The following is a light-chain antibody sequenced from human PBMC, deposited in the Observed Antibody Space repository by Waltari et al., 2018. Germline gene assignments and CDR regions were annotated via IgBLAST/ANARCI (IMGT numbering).Light chain of an antibody. CDR3: QSYDTTLSVV. Sequence: QSVLTQPPSVSGAPGQRVTISCTGSGSNIGAGYDVHWYQQLPRAAPKLLIYGSTRRPLGVPDLFFGSTSGTSAFLAITGLQAEDEADYYCQSYDTTLSVVFGGGTKLTVL. V-gene: IGLV1-40*01. CDR1: GSNIGAGYD. J-gene: IGLJ3*02. CDR2: GST.